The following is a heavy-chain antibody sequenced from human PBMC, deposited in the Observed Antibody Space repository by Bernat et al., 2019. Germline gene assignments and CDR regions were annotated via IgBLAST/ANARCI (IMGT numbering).Heavy chain of an antibody. CDR1: GFTFSSYG. CDR2: IWYDGSNK. Sequence: QVQLVESGGGVVQPGRSLRLSCAASGFTFSSYGMHWVRQAPGKGLEWVAVIWYDGSNKYYADSVKGRFTISRDNSKNTLYLQMNSLRAEDTAVYYCARDPRAYCGSDCYLVYWGLGTLVTVSS. CDR3: ARDPRAYCGSDCYLVY. V-gene: IGHV3-33*01. J-gene: IGHJ4*02. D-gene: IGHD2-21*02.